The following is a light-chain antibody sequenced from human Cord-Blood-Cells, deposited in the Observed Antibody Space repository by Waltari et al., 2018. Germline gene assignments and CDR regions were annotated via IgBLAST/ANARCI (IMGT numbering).Light chain of an antibody. CDR3: NSRDSSGNHYV. Sequence: SSELTQDPAVSVALGQTVRITCQGDSLRSYYPSWYQQKPGQAPVLVIYGKNNRPSGIPDRFSGSNSGNTASLTITGAQAEDEADYYCNSRDSSGNHYVFGTGTKVTVL. J-gene: IGLJ1*01. V-gene: IGLV3-19*01. CDR1: SLRSYY. CDR2: GKN.